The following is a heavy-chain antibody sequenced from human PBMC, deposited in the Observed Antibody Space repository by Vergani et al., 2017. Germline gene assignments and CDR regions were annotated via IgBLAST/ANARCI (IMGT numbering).Heavy chain of an antibody. Sequence: QLQLQESGPGLVKPSETLSLTCTVSGGSIGSSYYYWGWIRQPPGKGLEWIGSVYYSWSTYYNPSLTSRVTISEDTARNQFSLQLTSVTAADTAVDYCARQTLKAAADYWGQGTLVTVSS. CDR3: ARQTLKAAADY. J-gene: IGHJ4*02. CDR1: GGSIGSSYYY. D-gene: IGHD6-13*01. V-gene: IGHV4-39*01. CDR2: VYYSWST.